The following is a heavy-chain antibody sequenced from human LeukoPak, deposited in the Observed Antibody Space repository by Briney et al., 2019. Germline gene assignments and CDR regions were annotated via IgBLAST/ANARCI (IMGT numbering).Heavy chain of an antibody. V-gene: IGHV4-34*01. CDR2: INHSGST. J-gene: IGHJ5*02. Sequence: SETLSLTCAVYGGSFSGYYWSWIRQPPGKGLEWIGEINHSGSTNYNPSLKSRVTISVDTSKNQFSLKLSSVTAADSAVYYCARGDYDFWSGSLSFDPWGQGTLVTVSS. D-gene: IGHD3-3*01. CDR3: ARGDYDFWSGSLSFDP. CDR1: GGSFSGYY.